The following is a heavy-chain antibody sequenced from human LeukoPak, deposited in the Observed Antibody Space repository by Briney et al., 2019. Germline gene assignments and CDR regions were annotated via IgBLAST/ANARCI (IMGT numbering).Heavy chain of an antibody. Sequence: ASVKVSCKVSGYTLTELSMHWVRQAPGKGLEWMGGFDPEDGETIYAQKFQGRVTMTEDTSTDTAYMELSSLRSEDTAVYYCATARLLFPPYGMDVWGQGTTVTVSS. J-gene: IGHJ6*02. V-gene: IGHV1-24*01. CDR3: ATARLLFPPYGMDV. CDR2: FDPEDGET. CDR1: GYTLTELS. D-gene: IGHD3-16*01.